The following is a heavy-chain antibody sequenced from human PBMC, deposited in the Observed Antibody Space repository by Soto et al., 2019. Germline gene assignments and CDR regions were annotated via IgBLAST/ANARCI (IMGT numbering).Heavy chain of an antibody. V-gene: IGHV3-21*01. CDR2: ISSSSSYI. D-gene: IGHD5-18*01. Sequence: PGGSLRLSXAASGFTFSSYSMNWVRQAPGKGLEWVSSISSSSSYIYYADSVKGRFTISRDNAKNSLYLQMNSLRAEDTAVYYCARDVPPANSTTTSIQLWSHDAFDIWGQGTMVTVSS. CDR3: ARDVPPANSTTTSIQLWSHDAFDI. J-gene: IGHJ3*02. CDR1: GFTFSSYS.